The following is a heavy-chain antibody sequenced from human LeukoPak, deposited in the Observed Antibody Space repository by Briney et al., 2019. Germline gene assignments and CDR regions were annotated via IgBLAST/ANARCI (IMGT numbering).Heavy chain of an antibody. J-gene: IGHJ6*02. Sequence: GGSLRLSCAASGFTFSSYAMNWVRQAPGKGLEWVAVISDNSVITYYADSVRGRFTISRDNSKNTLFLLMNSLRAEDTAIYYCAKELHEVYYYGTDVWGQGTTVSVSS. CDR2: ISDNSVIT. CDR1: GFTFSSYA. V-gene: IGHV3-23*01. D-gene: IGHD2-21*02. CDR3: AKELHEVYYYGTDV.